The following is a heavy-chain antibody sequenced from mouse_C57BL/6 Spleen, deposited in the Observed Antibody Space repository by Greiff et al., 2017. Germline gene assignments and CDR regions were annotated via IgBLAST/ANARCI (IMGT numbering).Heavy chain of an antibody. CDR1: GYTFTTYP. J-gene: IGHJ1*03. V-gene: IGHV1-47*01. CDR3: ARGYYDGSHWYFDF. D-gene: IGHD1-1*01. Sequence: VQLQQSGAELVKPGASVKLSCKASGYTFTTYPIEWMQQNPGKSLEWIGNFHPYNDDTTYNEKFKGKATLTVEKSSSTVYLELSRLTSDDSAVYDCARGYYDGSHWYFDFWGTGTTVTVSS. CDR2: FHPYNDDT.